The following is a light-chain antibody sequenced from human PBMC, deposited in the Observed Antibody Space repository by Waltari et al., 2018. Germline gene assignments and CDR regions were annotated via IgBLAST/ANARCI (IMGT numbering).Light chain of an antibody. J-gene: IGKJ4*01. CDR2: GAS. CDR1: HLVASNY. V-gene: IGKV3-20*01. Sequence: ENVLTQSPGTLSLSPGDRATLSCRASHLVASNYISWYQQSPGQAPRPLIFGASNRATGIPDRFSGSASGTDFTLTISRLEPEDFAVYYCQHYGNSPQLTFAGGTRVEIK. CDR3: QHYGNSPQLT.